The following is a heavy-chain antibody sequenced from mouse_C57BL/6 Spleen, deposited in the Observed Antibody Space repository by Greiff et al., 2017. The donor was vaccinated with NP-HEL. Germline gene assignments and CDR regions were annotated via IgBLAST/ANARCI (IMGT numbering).Heavy chain of an antibody. V-gene: IGHV1-19*01. Sequence: EVQLQQSGPVLVKPGASVKMSCKASGYTFTDYYMNWVKQSHGKSLEWIGVINPYNGGTSYNQKFKGKATLTVDKSSSTAYMELNSLTSEDSAVYYCAEAPYGSSFYFDYWGQGTTLTVSS. CDR2: INPYNGGT. D-gene: IGHD1-1*01. J-gene: IGHJ2*01. CDR3: AEAPYGSSFYFDY. CDR1: GYTFTDYY.